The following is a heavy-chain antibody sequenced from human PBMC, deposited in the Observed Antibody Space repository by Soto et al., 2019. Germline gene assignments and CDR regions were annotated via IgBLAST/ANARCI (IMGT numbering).Heavy chain of an antibody. D-gene: IGHD2-2*01. Sequence: SETLSLTCTVSGGSISSSSYYWGWIRQPPGKGLEWIGSFYYSGSTYYNPSLKSRVTISVDTSKNQFSLKLSSVTAADTAVYYCARDIVVVPAASPERAEYYYYGMDVWGQGTTVTVSS. V-gene: IGHV4-39*01. J-gene: IGHJ6*02. CDR2: FYYSGST. CDR3: ARDIVVVPAASPERAEYYYYGMDV. CDR1: GGSISSSSYY.